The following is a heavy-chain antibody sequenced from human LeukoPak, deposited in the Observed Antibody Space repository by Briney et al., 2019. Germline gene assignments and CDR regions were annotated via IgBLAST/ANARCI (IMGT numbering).Heavy chain of an antibody. CDR3: ARGGTTVTTLNWFGP. Sequence: PSETLSLTCTVSGGSISSGDYYWSWIRQPPGKGLEWIGYIYYSGSTYYNPSIKSRVTISVDTSKNQFSLKLSSVTAADTAVYYCARGGTTVTTLNWFGPWGQGTLVTVSS. V-gene: IGHV4-30-4*08. J-gene: IGHJ5*02. D-gene: IGHD4-17*01. CDR2: IYYSGST. CDR1: GGSISSGDYY.